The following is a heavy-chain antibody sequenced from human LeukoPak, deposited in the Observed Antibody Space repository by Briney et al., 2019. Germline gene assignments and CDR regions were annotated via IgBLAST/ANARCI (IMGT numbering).Heavy chain of an antibody. Sequence: GESLKISCKGSGYSFTSYWIGWVRQMPGKGLEWMGIIYPGDSDTRYSPSFQGQVTISADKSISTAYLQWSSLKASDTAMYYCARHSLGYYYDSSGYLGSWYFDLWGRGTLVTVSS. D-gene: IGHD3-22*01. CDR2: IYPGDSDT. J-gene: IGHJ2*01. CDR3: ARHSLGYYYDSSGYLGSWYFDL. V-gene: IGHV5-51*01. CDR1: GYSFTSYW.